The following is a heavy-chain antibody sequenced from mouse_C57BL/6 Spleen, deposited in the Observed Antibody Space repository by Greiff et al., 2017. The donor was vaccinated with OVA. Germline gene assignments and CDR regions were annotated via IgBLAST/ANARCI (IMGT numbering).Heavy chain of an antibody. V-gene: IGHV3-6*01. Sequence: EVQLQQSGPGLVKPSQSLSLTCSVTGYSITSGYYWNWIRQFPGNKLEWMGYISYDGSNNYNPSLKNRISITRDTSKNQFFLKLNSVTTEDTATYYCARRYGYPYAMDYWGQGTSVTVSS. CDR2: ISYDGSN. CDR1: GYSITSGYY. CDR3: ARRYGYPYAMDY. D-gene: IGHD2-2*01. J-gene: IGHJ4*01.